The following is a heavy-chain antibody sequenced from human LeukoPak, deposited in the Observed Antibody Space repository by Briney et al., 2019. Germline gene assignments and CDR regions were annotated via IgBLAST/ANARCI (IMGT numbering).Heavy chain of an antibody. CDR2: INPDSGGT. CDR3: ARTVATIRWFDP. V-gene: IGHV1-2*02. CDR1: GYTFTGYY. J-gene: IGHJ5*02. Sequence: GASVKVSCKASGYTFTGYYMHWVRQAPGQGLEWMGWINPDSGGTNYAQKFQGRDTMTRDTSISTAYMELSRLRSDDTAVYYCARTVATIRWFDPWGQGTLVTVSS. D-gene: IGHD5-12*01.